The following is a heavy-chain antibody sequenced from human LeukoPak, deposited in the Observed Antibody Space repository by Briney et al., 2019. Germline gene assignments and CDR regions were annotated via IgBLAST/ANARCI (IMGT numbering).Heavy chain of an antibody. CDR1: GDSSRIYY. CDR3: ASKRAARPIDY. D-gene: IGHD6-6*01. Sequence: SETLSLTCTVSGDSSRIYYWSWFRQPPGRGLEWIGSIYYSGSTYYNPSLKSRVTISVDTSKNQFSLKLSSVTAADTAVYYCASKRAARPIDYWGQGTLVTVSS. V-gene: IGHV4-39*07. J-gene: IGHJ4*02. CDR2: IYYSGST.